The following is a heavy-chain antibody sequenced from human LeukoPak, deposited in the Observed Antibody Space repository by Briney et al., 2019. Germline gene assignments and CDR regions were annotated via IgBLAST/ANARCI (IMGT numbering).Heavy chain of an antibody. CDR1: GFTFSSYS. J-gene: IGHJ4*02. CDR2: ISSSSSTI. V-gene: IGHV3-48*04. CDR3: AREGIVVVPAGCDY. D-gene: IGHD2-2*01. Sequence: GGSLRLSCAASGFTFSSYSMNWVRQAPGKGLEWVSYISSSSSTIYYADSVKGRFTISRDNAKNSLYLQMNSLRAEDTAVYYCAREGIVVVPAGCDYWGQGTLVTVSS.